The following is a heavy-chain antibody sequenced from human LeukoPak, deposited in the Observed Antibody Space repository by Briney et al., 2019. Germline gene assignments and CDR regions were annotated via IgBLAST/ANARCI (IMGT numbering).Heavy chain of an antibody. D-gene: IGHD3-10*01. J-gene: IGHJ6*02. CDR1: GGTFSSYA. Sequence: SVKVSCKASGGTFSSYAISWVRQAPGQGPEWMGGIIPIFGTANYAQKFQGRVRITADESTSTAYMELSSLRSEDTAVYYCARTMVRGVTTYYYYGMDVWGQGTTVTVSS. CDR3: ARTMVRGVTTYYYYGMDV. CDR2: IIPIFGTA. V-gene: IGHV1-69*13.